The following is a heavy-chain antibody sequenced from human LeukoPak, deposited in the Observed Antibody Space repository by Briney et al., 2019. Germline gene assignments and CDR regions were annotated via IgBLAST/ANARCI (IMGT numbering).Heavy chain of an antibody. V-gene: IGHV3-9*01. D-gene: IGHD2-2*01. Sequence: PGGSLRLSCAASGLTFDDYAMHWVRQAPGKGLEWVSGISWNSGSIGYADSVKGRFTISRDNAKNSLYLQMNSLRAEDTALYYCAKDIGELVVPAAPTHYYGMDVWGQGTTVTVSS. CDR3: AKDIGELVVPAAPTHYYGMDV. CDR2: ISWNSGSI. CDR1: GLTFDDYA. J-gene: IGHJ6*02.